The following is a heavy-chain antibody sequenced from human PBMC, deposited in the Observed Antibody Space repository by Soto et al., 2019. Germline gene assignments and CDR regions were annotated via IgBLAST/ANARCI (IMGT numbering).Heavy chain of an antibody. Sequence: QVQLQESGPGLVKPSETLSLTCTVSGGSISSYYWSWIRQPPGKGLEWSGYIYYSGSTNYNPSLKRRVPISVDTPKNQFSLKLSSVTAADTAVYYCARLPGRKQAFDYWGQGTLVTVSS. J-gene: IGHJ4*02. D-gene: IGHD3-10*01. V-gene: IGHV4-59*08. CDR3: ARLPGRKQAFDY. CDR2: IYYSGST. CDR1: GGSISSYY.